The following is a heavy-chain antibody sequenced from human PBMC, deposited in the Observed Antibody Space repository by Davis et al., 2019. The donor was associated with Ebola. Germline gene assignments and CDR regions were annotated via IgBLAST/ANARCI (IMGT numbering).Heavy chain of an antibody. CDR2: INPSGGST. CDR3: ARRDGRRYGSGSYTHYYYYGMDV. CDR1: GYTFTSYY. V-gene: IGHV1-46*01. D-gene: IGHD3-10*01. Sequence: VKVSCKASGYTFTSYYMHWVRQAPGQGLEWMGIINPSGGSTSYAQKFQGRVTMTRDTSTSTVYMELSSLRSEDTAVYYCARRDGRRYGSGSYTHYYYYGMDVWGQGTTVTVSS. J-gene: IGHJ6*02.